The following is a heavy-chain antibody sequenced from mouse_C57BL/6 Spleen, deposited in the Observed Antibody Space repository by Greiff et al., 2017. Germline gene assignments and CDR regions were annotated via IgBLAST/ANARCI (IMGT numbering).Heavy chain of an antibody. V-gene: IGHV1-22*01. Sequence: VQLKESGPELVKPGASVKMSCKASGYTFTDYNMHWVKQSHGKSLEWIGYINPNNGGTSYNQKFKGKATLTVNKSSSTAYMELRSLTSEDSAVYYCARTDDYDVGFAYWGQGTLVTGSA. CDR3: ARTDDYDVGFAY. D-gene: IGHD2-4*01. J-gene: IGHJ3*01. CDR1: GYTFTDYN. CDR2: INPNNGGT.